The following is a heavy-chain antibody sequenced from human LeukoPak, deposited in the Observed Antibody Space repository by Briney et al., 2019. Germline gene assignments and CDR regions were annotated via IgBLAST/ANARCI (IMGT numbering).Heavy chain of an antibody. CDR2: IYYSGST. J-gene: IGHJ6*02. D-gene: IGHD5-24*01. V-gene: IGHV4-59*01. Sequence: PSETLSLTCTVPGGSISSYYWSWIRQPPGKGLEWIGYIYYSGSTNYNPSLKSRVTISVDTSKNQFSLKLSSVTAADTAVYYCARGQFYYYYGMDVWGQGTTVTVSS. CDR3: ARGQFYYYYGMDV. CDR1: GGSISSYY.